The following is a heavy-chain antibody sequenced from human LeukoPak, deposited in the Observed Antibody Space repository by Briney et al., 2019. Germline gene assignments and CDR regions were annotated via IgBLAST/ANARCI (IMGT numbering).Heavy chain of an antibody. Sequence: PGGFLRLSCAASGFTFSSYEMNWVRQAPGKGLEWVSYISSSGSTIYYADSVKGRFTISRDNAKNSLYLQMNSLRAEDTAVYYCARATYYYDSSGPIPDYWGQGTLVTVSS. V-gene: IGHV3-48*03. CDR3: ARATYYYDSSGPIPDY. D-gene: IGHD3-22*01. CDR2: ISSSGSTI. J-gene: IGHJ4*02. CDR1: GFTFSSYE.